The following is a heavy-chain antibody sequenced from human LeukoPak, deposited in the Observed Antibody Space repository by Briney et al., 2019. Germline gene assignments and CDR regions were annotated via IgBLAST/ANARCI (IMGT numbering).Heavy chain of an antibody. Sequence: ASVKVSCKASGYTFTSYYMHWVRQAPGQGLEWMGIINPSGGSTSYAQKFQGRVTMTRDTSTSTAYMELRSLRSDDTAVYYCARDYYDSSGYYPWGQGTLVTVSS. D-gene: IGHD3-22*01. CDR1: GYTFTSYY. CDR3: ARDYYDSSGYYP. J-gene: IGHJ5*02. CDR2: INPSGGST. V-gene: IGHV1-46*01.